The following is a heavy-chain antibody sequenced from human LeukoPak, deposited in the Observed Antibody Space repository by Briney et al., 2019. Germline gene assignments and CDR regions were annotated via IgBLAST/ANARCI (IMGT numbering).Heavy chain of an antibody. V-gene: IGHV1-46*01. CDR1: GYTFTSYY. CDR2: IYPSGGST. J-gene: IGHJ5*02. Sequence: ASVKVSCKASGYTFTSYYMHWVRQAPGQGLEWIGIIYPSGGSTGYAQKFQGRVTTTRDTSTSTVYMELSTLTSEDTAVYYCATACLQYPGWFDPWGQGTLVTVSS. D-gene: IGHD2-2*01. CDR3: ATACLQYPGWFDP.